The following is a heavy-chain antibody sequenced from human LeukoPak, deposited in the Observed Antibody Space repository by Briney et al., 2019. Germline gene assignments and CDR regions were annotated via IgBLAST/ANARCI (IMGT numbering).Heavy chain of an antibody. CDR3: ASGREYYYGSGSFDY. V-gene: IGHV3-7*02. J-gene: IGHJ4*02. CDR1: GFTFSSYW. D-gene: IGHD3-10*01. CDR2: IKQDGSEK. Sequence: GGSLRLSCAASGFTFSSYWMSWVRQAPGKGLEWVANIKQDGSEKYYVDSVKGRFTISRDNAKNSLYLQMNSLRAEDTAVYYCASGREYYYGSGSFDYWGQGTLVTVSS.